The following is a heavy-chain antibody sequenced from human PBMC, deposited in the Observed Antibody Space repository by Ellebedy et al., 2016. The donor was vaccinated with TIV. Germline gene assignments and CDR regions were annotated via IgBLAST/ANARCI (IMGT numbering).Heavy chain of an antibody. CDR2: VFYTGST. D-gene: IGHD6-13*01. Sequence: SETLSLTCTVSGVSITNFYWSWIRQPPGKGLEWIGYVFYTGSTNYNPSLKSRVTISVDTSKNQFSLKLTSVTAADTAVYYCARLAPVAAAGPNYYYHSMDVWGQGTTVTVSS. CDR3: ARLAPVAAAGPNYYYHSMDV. J-gene: IGHJ6*02. CDR1: GVSITNFY. V-gene: IGHV4-59*12.